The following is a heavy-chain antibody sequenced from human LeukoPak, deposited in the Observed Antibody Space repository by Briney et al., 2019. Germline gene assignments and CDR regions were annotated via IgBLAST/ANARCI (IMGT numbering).Heavy chain of an antibody. CDR1: GFTFSSYE. CDR2: ISSSGSTI. CDR3: ARAIYGSWSYSLDY. Sequence: GGSLRLSCAASGFTFSSYEMNWVRQATGKGLEWVSYISSSGSTIYYADSVEGRFTISRDNAKNSLYLQMNSLRAEDTAVYYCARAIYGSWSYSLDYWGQGTLVTVSS. J-gene: IGHJ4*02. V-gene: IGHV3-48*03. D-gene: IGHD3-10*01.